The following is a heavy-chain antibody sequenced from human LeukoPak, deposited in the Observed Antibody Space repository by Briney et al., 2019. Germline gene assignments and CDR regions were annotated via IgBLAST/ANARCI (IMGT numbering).Heavy chain of an antibody. CDR1: GYTFTSYG. J-gene: IGHJ4*02. Sequence: ASVKVSCKASGYTFTSYGISWVRQAPGQGPEWMGWISAYNGNTNYAQKLQGRVTMTTDTSTSTAYMELRSLRSDDTAVYYCASDPLSSSWYYYWGQGTLVTVSS. V-gene: IGHV1-18*01. D-gene: IGHD6-13*01. CDR2: ISAYNGNT. CDR3: ASDPLSSSWYYY.